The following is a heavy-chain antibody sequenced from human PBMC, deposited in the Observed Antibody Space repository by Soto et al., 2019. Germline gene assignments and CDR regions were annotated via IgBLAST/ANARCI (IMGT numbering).Heavy chain of an antibody. V-gene: IGHV1-2*02. CDR2: INLNSGGT. CDR3: ASAPPYYGISGYLEV. J-gene: IGHJ4*02. Sequence: QVQLVQSGAEVKKTGASVKVSCEAPGHYFSGYYMYWVRQAPGHGLEWMGWINLNSGGTSYAQKFQGRVTMTRDTSITTGYMDLRGLTSDDTAVYYCASAPPYYGISGYLEVWGLGTLVTVSS. D-gene: IGHD3-22*01. CDR1: GHYFSGYY.